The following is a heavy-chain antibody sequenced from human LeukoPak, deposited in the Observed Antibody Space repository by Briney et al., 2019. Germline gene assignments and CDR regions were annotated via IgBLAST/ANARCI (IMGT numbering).Heavy chain of an antibody. Sequence: PSETLSLTCAVSGGSISSSNWWSWVRQPPGKGLEWIGETYHSGSTNYNPSLKSRVTISVDKSKNQFSLKLSSVTAADTAVYYCARDLSYYYDSSGTFDPWGQGTLVTVSS. CDR2: TYHSGST. J-gene: IGHJ5*02. V-gene: IGHV4-4*02. D-gene: IGHD3-22*01. CDR3: ARDLSYYYDSSGTFDP. CDR1: GGSISSSNW.